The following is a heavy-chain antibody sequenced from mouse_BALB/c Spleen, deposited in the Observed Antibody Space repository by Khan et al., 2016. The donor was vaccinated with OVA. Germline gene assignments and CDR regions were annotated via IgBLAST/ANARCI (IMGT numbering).Heavy chain of an antibody. CDR2: KWSDGTT. CDR3: ARHFYYRYVAMDY. J-gene: IGHJ4*01. D-gene: IGHD1-2*01. V-gene: IGHV2-6-1*01. Sequence: QVQLKESGPGLVAPSQSLSITCTISGFSLTSYAVHWVRQPPGKGLEWLVVKWSDGTTTYNSALKSRLSISKDNSKSQVFLKMNTLQTYDTAMYYCARHFYYRYVAMDYCRQGTSVTVSS. CDR1: GFSLTSYA.